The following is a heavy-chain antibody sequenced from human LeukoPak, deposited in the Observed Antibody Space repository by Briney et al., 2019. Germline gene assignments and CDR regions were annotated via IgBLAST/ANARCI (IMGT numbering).Heavy chain of an antibody. D-gene: IGHD6-13*01. V-gene: IGHV3-7*01. CDR3: ARSQSSSWPYYYYYYYMDV. CDR1: GFTFSSYW. Sequence: GGSLRLSCAASGFTFSSYWMSWVRQAPGKGLEWVANIKQDGREKYYVDSVKGRFTISRDNSKNTLYLQMNSLRAEDTAVYYCARSQSSSWPYYYYYYYMDVWGKGTTVTISS. J-gene: IGHJ6*03. CDR2: IKQDGREK.